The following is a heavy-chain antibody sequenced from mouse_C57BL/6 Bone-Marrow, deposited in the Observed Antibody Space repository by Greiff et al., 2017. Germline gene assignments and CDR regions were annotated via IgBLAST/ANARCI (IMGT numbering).Heavy chain of an antibody. CDR1: GYTFTSYG. CDR3: ASPIYYGTAWFAY. D-gene: IGHD2-1*01. J-gene: IGHJ3*01. Sequence: QVQLKESGAELVRPGASVKLSCKASGYTFTSYGISWVKQRTGQGLEWIGEIYPRSGNTYYNEKFKGKATLTADTSSSTAYMELRSLTSEDSAVYFCASPIYYGTAWFAYWGQGTLVTVSA. V-gene: IGHV1-81*01. CDR2: IYPRSGNT.